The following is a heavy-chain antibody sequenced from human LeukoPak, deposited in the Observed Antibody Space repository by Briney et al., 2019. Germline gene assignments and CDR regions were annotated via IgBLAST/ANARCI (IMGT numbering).Heavy chain of an antibody. J-gene: IGHJ4*02. Sequence: PGGSLKFSCAASGFTFVNYGMNWVRQSPGKGLEWVSSITGGDGDAHYADAVQGRFTISRDNSKNTLYLQMNSLRAEDTAIYYCAKDQKTGYSPFDSWGQGTLVTVSS. CDR3: AKDQKTGYSPFDS. D-gene: IGHD5-12*01. CDR2: ITGGDGDA. V-gene: IGHV3-23*01. CDR1: GFTFVNYG.